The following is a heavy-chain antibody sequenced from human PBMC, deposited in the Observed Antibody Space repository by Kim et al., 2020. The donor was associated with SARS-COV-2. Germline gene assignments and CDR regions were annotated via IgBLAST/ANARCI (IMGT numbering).Heavy chain of an antibody. CDR3: ARAPEWLSYEYYYGMDV. Sequence: SETLSLTCTVSGGSISSYYWSWIRQPPGKGLEWIGYIYYSGSTNYNPPLKSRVTISVDTSKNQFSLKLSSVTAADTAVYYCARAPEWLSYEYYYGMDVWGQGTTVTVSS. J-gene: IGHJ6*02. CDR2: IYYSGST. D-gene: IGHD3-3*01. CDR1: GGSISSYY. V-gene: IGHV4-59*13.